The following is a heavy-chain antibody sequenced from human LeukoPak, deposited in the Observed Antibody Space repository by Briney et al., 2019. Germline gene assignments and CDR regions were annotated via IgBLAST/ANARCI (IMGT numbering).Heavy chain of an antibody. CDR1: GFTVSSNY. D-gene: IGHD4-17*01. Sequence: PGGSLRLSCAASGFTVSSNYMSWVSQAPGKGLEWVSLIYSGGSTHYADSVKGRFTISRDNSKNTLYLQMNSLRGEDTAVYYCAKETFDYGDSDYFDYWGQGTLVTVSS. V-gene: IGHV3-66*01. CDR3: AKETFDYGDSDYFDY. CDR2: IYSGGST. J-gene: IGHJ4*02.